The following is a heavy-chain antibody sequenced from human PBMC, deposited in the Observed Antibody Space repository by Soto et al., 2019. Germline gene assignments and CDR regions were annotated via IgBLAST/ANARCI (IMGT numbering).Heavy chain of an antibody. D-gene: IGHD2-15*01. CDR2: IYDDGSA. CDR3: ARDKYCSGGSCRKNWFDP. V-gene: IGHV4-59*01. Sequence: SETLSLTCTVSGGSISSSYWSWIRQPPGKGLEWLAYIYDDGSANYNPSLKSRATITLDMSKNQFSLKLTTVTAADTAVYYCARDKYCSGGSCRKNWFDPWGQGTLVTVSS. CDR1: GGSISSSY. J-gene: IGHJ5*02.